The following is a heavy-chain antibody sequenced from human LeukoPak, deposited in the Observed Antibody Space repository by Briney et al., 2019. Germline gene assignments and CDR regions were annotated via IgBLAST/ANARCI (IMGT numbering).Heavy chain of an antibody. V-gene: IGHV3-48*03. CDR1: GFTLSSFE. Sequence: PGGSLRLSCAASGFTLSSFEMNWVRQAPGKGLEWVSYISSSGRTIYYADSVKGRFTISRDNAKNSLYLQMNSLRAEDTAVYYCARGEYYMDVWGKGTTVTVSS. CDR3: ARGEYYMDV. CDR2: ISSSGRTI. J-gene: IGHJ6*03. D-gene: IGHD1-26*01.